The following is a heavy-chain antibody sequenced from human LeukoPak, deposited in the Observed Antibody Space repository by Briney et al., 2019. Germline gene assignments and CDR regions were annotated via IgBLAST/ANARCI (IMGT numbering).Heavy chain of an antibody. V-gene: IGHV3-64*04. CDR2: ISSNGGST. D-gene: IGHD2-2*01. Sequence: GGSLRLSCSASEFTFSMYAMHWVRQAPGKGLEYVSAISSNGGSTYYADSVKGRFTISRDNSKNTLYLQMNSLRAEDTAVYYCAKDIGSVVVVPAAHDYWGQGTLVTVSS. CDR1: EFTFSMYA. CDR3: AKDIGSVVVVPAAHDY. J-gene: IGHJ4*02.